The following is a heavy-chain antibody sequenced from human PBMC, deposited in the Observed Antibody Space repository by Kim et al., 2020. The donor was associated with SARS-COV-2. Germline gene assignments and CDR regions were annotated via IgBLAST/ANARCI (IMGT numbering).Heavy chain of an antibody. J-gene: IGHJ4*02. CDR2: INHSGST. CDR1: GGSFSGYY. D-gene: IGHD3-10*01. Sequence: SETLSLTCAVYGGSFSGYYWSWIRQPPGKGLEWIGEINHSGSTNYNPSLKSRVTISVDTSKNQFSLKLSSVTAADTAVYYCARGRGRFGELLYRVFDYWGQGTLVTVSS. V-gene: IGHV4-34*01. CDR3: ARGRGRFGELLYRVFDY.